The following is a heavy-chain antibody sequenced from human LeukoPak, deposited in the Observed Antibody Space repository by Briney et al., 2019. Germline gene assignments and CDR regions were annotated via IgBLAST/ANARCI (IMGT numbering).Heavy chain of an antibody. CDR3: ARLSPIVVVPAAIGDGMDV. CDR2: IYPGNSDT. J-gene: IGHJ6*02. CDR1: GYSFTSYW. V-gene: IGHV5-51*01. D-gene: IGHD2-2*02. Sequence: GESLKISCKGSGYSFTSYWIGWVRQMPGKGLEWMGIIYPGNSDTRYSPSFQGQVTISANKSISTAYLQWSSLKASDTAMYYCARLSPIVVVPAAIGDGMDVWGLGTTVTVSS.